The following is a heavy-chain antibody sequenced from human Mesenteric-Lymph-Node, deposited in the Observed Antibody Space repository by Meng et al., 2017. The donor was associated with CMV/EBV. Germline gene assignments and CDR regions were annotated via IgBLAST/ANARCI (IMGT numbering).Heavy chain of an antibody. V-gene: IGHV5-51*01. Sequence: GGSLRLSCRGSGYSFSIYWIGWVRQMPGKGLEWMGVIYPGDSHTVYNPSFQGQVTISADRSINIAYLQWSSLRASDTAIYYCARRGFWSDDSGNHHSGMDVWGQGTAVTVSS. D-gene: IGHD3-3*01. CDR1: GYSFSIYW. J-gene: IGHJ6*02. CDR2: IYPGDSHT. CDR3: ARRGFWSDDSGNHHSGMDV.